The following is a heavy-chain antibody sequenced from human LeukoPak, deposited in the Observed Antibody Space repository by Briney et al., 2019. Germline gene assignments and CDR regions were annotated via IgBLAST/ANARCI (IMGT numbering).Heavy chain of an antibody. CDR1: GFTFSTYW. D-gene: IGHD2-15*01. CDR2: IKQDGSET. Sequence: GGSLRLSCAASGFTFSTYWMSWVRQAPGKGLECVAKIKQDGSETYYVDSVKGRFTISRDNAKNSLYLQMNSLRAEDTAVYYCASSYCSGGSCYAFDYWGQGTLVTVSS. V-gene: IGHV3-7*02. CDR3: ASSYCSGGSCYAFDY. J-gene: IGHJ4*02.